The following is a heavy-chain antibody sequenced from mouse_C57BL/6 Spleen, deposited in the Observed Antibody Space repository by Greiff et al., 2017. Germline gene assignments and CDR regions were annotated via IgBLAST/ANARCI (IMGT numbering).Heavy chain of an antibody. V-gene: IGHV1-53*01. CDR1: GYTFTSYW. D-gene: IGHD1-1*01. Sequence: VQLQQPGTELVKPGASVKLSCKASGYTFTSYWMHWVKQRPGQGLEWIGNINPSNGGTNYNEKFKSKATLTVDKSSSTAYMQLSSLTSEDSAVYYCARPGDYGSCYRTWFAYWGQGTLVTVSA. J-gene: IGHJ3*01. CDR3: ARPGDYGSCYRTWFAY. CDR2: INPSNGGT.